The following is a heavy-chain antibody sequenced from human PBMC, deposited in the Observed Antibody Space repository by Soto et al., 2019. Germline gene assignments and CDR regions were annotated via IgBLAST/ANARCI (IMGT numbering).Heavy chain of an antibody. J-gene: IGHJ6*02. D-gene: IGHD1-26*01. CDR3: ARAVYSGRYYTSYYYGMDV. V-gene: IGHV6-1*01. Sequence: SQTLSLTCAISGDSVSSNSAAWNWIRQSPSRGLEWLGRTYYRSKWYNDYAVSVKSRITINPDTSKNQFSLQLNSVAPDDTAVYYCARAVYSGRYYTSYYYGMDVWGQGTTVTVSS. CDR2: TYYRSKWYN. CDR1: GDSVSSNSAA.